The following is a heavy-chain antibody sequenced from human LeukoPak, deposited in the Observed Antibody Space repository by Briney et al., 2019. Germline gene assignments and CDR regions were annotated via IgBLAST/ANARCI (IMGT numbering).Heavy chain of an antibody. Sequence: SETLSLTCTVSGGSISSGGYYWSWIRQHPGKGLEWIGYIYYSGSTYYNPSLKSRVTISVDTSKNQFSLKLSSVTAADTAVYYCARAQYYYDSSLRPAFDIWGQGTMVSVSS. CDR1: GGSISSGGYY. D-gene: IGHD3-22*01. V-gene: IGHV4-31*03. CDR3: ARAQYYYDSSLRPAFDI. J-gene: IGHJ3*02. CDR2: IYYSGST.